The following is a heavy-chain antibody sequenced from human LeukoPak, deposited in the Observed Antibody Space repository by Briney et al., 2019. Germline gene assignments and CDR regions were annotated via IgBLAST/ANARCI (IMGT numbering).Heavy chain of an antibody. CDR3: ARDLGCGGDCYASETFDY. J-gene: IGHJ4*02. V-gene: IGHV1-18*01. CDR2: ISAYNGNT. D-gene: IGHD2-21*02. Sequence: ASVRVSCKASGYTFTSYGISWVRQAPGQGLEWMGWISAYNGNTNYAQKLRGRVTMTTDTSTSTAYMELRSLRSDDTAVYYCARDLGCGGDCYASETFDYWGQGTLVTVSS. CDR1: GYTFTSYG.